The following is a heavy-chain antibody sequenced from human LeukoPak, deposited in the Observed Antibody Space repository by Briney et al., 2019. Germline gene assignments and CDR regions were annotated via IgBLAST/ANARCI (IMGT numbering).Heavy chain of an antibody. J-gene: IGHJ4*02. CDR2: IYYSGST. D-gene: IGHD3-9*01. CDR3: AIGFGYYYVLTAF. Sequence: PSETLSLTCAASGGSMSDYHWSWIRQPPGKGLEWIGNIYYSGSTNYNPSLKSRVTISVDTSKNQFSLKVRSVTAANTAVYCCAIGFGYYYVLTAFWGQGTLVTVSS. V-gene: IGHV4-59*01. CDR1: GGSMSDYH.